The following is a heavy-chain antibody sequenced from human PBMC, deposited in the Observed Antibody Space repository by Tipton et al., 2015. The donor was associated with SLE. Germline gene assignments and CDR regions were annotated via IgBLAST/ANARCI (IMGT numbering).Heavy chain of an antibody. CDR1: DGSINNGDYY. CDR3: ATLTGNNWFDP. Sequence: TLSLTCSVSDGSINNGDYYWTWIRQPPGKGLEWIGFMYYTGTASYNPSLKSRVTMSVDTSKNQFSLKVNSIIAADTAVYYCATLTGNNWFDPWGQGTLVTVSS. CDR2: MYYTGTA. D-gene: IGHD1-1*01. V-gene: IGHV4-61*08. J-gene: IGHJ5*02.